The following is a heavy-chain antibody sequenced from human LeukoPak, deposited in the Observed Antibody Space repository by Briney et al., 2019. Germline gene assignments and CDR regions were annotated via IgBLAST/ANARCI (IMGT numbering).Heavy chain of an antibody. D-gene: IGHD1-7*01. CDR2: IYHSGST. CDR1: GYSISSGYY. J-gene: IGHJ4*02. CDR3: ARGGVNWNYDY. Sequence: TSETLSLTCAVSGYSISSGYYWGWIRQPPGKGLEWIGSIYHSGSTYYNPSLKSRVTISVDTSKNQFSLKLSSVTAADTAVYYCARGGVNWNYDYWGQGTLVTVSS. V-gene: IGHV4-38-2*01.